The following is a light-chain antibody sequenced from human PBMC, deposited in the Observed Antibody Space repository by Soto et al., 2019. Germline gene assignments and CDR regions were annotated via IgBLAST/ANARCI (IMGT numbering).Light chain of an antibody. CDR1: QGISNY. V-gene: IGKV1-27*01. CDR2: AAS. CDR3: QRYNSAPQT. J-gene: IGKJ1*01. Sequence: DIQMTQSPSSLSASVGHRVTISCRASQGISNYLAWYQQKPGRVPKLLIYAASTLQSGVPSRFSGSGSGTDFTLIISSLQPEDVATYYCQRYNSAPQTFGQGTKVDIK.